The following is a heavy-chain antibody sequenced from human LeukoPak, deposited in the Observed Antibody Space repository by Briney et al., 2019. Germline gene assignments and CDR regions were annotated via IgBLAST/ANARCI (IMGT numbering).Heavy chain of an antibody. J-gene: IGHJ6*02. V-gene: IGHV3-33*01. Sequence: GGSLRLSCAASGFTFSDYGMHWVRQAPGKGLEWVAVIWFDGSKQYYADSVKGRFTVSKDFSENTLYLQMNSLRAEDTAVYYCARDHKVRGIVADYFYGMDVWGQGTTVTVSS. CDR3: ARDHKVRGIVADYFYGMDV. CDR2: IWFDGSKQ. CDR1: GFTFSDYG. D-gene: IGHD3-10*01.